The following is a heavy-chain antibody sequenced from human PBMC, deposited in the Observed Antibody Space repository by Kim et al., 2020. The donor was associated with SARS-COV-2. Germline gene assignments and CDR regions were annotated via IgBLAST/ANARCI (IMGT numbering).Heavy chain of an antibody. CDR2: IYYSGST. J-gene: IGHJ3*02. CDR3: ARNSAAAGTGAFDI. CDR1: GGSISSGGYY. V-gene: IGHV4-31*03. D-gene: IGHD6-13*01. Sequence: SETLSLTCTVSGGSISSGGYYWSWIRQHPGKGLEWIGYIYYSGSTYYNPSLKSRVTISVDTSKDQFSLKLSSVTAADTAVYYCARNSAAAGTGAFDIWGQGTMGTLSS.